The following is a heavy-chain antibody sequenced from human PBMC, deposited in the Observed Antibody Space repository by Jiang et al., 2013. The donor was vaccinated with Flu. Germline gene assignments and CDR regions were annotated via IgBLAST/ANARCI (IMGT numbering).Heavy chain of an antibody. J-gene: IGHJ4*02. Sequence: SGAEVKKPGASVKVSCKASGYTFTSDAIHWVRQAPGQRLEWMGWINAGNGNTKYSQKFQGRVTITRDTSASTAYMELSSLRFEDTAVYYCARGQQLAPFDYWGQGTLVTVSS. CDR2: INAGNGNT. D-gene: IGHD6-13*01. CDR3: ARGQQLAPFDY. V-gene: IGHV1-3*01. CDR1: GYTFTSDA.